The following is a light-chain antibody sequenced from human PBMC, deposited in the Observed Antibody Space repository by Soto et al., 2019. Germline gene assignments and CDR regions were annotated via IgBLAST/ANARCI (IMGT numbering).Light chain of an antibody. CDR2: VTS. Sequence: EIVLTQSPGTLSLSPGERATLSCRASQNINSRYLAWYQQKPGKAPRLLIYVTSSRATGIPDRFSGSWSGTDFTITSSRLEPEDFAVYYCQQFGSSPGFTFGPGTKVDIK. CDR3: QQFGSSPGFT. V-gene: IGKV3-20*01. CDR1: QNINSRY. J-gene: IGKJ3*01.